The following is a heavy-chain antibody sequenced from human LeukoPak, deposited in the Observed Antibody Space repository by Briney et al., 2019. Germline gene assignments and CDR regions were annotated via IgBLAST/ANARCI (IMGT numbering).Heavy chain of an antibody. CDR1: GDSISSGDYY. D-gene: IGHD3-22*01. V-gene: IGHV4-30-4*01. CDR2: IYYSGST. Sequence: TSETLSLTCTVSGDSISSGDYYWSWIRQPPGKGLEWIGNIYYSGSTSYSPSLKSRLAISVDTSKNQFSLKLNSVTAADTAVYFCAREPDSSGLRRRYFDYWGQGTLVTVSS. J-gene: IGHJ4*02. CDR3: AREPDSSGLRRRYFDY.